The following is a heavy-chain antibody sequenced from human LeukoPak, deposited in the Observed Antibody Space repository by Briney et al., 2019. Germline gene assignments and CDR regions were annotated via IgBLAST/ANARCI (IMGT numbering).Heavy chain of an antibody. D-gene: IGHD3-9*01. CDR2: IYYSGST. CDR3: ARGPYFDWLPRVYYYYYMDV. J-gene: IGHJ6*03. V-gene: IGHV4-59*01. CDR1: GGSISSYY. Sequence: SETLSLTCTVSGGSISSYYWSWIRQPPGKGLEWIGYIYYSGSTNYNPSLKSRVTISVDTSKNQFSLKLSSVTAADTAVYYCARGPYFDWLPRVYYYYYMDVWGKGTTVTVSS.